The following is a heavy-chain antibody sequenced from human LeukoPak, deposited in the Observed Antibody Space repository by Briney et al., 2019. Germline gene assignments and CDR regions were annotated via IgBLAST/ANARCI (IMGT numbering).Heavy chain of an antibody. Sequence: ASVKVSCKASGYSFTVYYMHWVRQAPGQGLEWMGWIGAYNGDTNYAQKFQGRVTMTTDTSTSTAYMDLRSLRSDDTAVYYCTRDHCRGDNCPSFDYWGQGTLVTVSS. CDR3: TRDHCRGDNCPSFDY. CDR1: GYSFTVYY. V-gene: IGHV1-18*04. D-gene: IGHD2-15*01. CDR2: IGAYNGDT. J-gene: IGHJ4*02.